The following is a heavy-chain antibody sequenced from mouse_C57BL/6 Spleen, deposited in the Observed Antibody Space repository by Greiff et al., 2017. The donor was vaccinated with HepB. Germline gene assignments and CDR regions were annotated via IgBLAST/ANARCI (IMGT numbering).Heavy chain of an antibody. D-gene: IGHD1-1*01. Sequence: EVKLMESGGGLVQPGGSLKLSCAASGFTFSDYYMYWVRQTPEKRLEWVAFISNGGGSTYYPDTVKGRFTISRDNAKNTLYLQMSRLKSEDTAMYYCARSYYYGFDYWGQGTTLTVSS. J-gene: IGHJ2*01. V-gene: IGHV5-12*01. CDR1: GFTFSDYY. CDR2: ISNGGGST. CDR3: ARSYYYGFDY.